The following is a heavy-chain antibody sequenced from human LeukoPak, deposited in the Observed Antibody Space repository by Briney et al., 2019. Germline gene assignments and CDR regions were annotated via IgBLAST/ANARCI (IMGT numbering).Heavy chain of an antibody. V-gene: IGHV1-69*05. D-gene: IGHD3-22*01. CDR2: IIPIFGTA. J-gene: IGHJ4*02. Sequence: GASVKVSCKASGGTFSSYAISWVRQAPGQGLEWMGGIIPIFGTANYAQKFQGRVTMTRDTSTSTVYMELSSLRSEDTAVYYCARPHDSSGYYYRGTGHYFDYWGQGTLVTVSS. CDR1: GGTFSSYA. CDR3: ARPHDSSGYYYRGTGHYFDY.